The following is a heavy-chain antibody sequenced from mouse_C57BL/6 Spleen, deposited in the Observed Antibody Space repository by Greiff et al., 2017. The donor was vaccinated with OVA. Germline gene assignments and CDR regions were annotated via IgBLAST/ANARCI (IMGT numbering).Heavy chain of an antibody. CDR2: INPNNGGT. CDR1: GYTFTDYN. V-gene: IGHV1-22*01. D-gene: IGHD2-4*01. J-gene: IGHJ2*01. CDR3: ARTYYDYDAYFDY. Sequence: EVKLMESGPELVKPGASVKMSCKASGYTFTDYNMHWVKQSHGKSLEWIGYINPNNGGTSYNQKFKGKATLTVNKSSSTAYMELRSLTSEDSAVYYCARTYYDYDAYFDYWGQGTTLTVSS.